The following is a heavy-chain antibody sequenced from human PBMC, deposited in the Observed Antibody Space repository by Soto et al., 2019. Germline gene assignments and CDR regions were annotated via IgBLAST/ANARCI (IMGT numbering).Heavy chain of an antibody. CDR1: GGSISSGDYY. CDR3: ARATALTGYYQWNY. Sequence: PSETLSLTCTVSGGSISSGDYYWSWIRQPPGKGLEWIGYIYYSGSTYYNPSLKSRVTISVDTSKNQFSLKLSSVTAADTAVYYCARATALTGYYQWNYWGEGTLVTVSS. J-gene: IGHJ4*02. D-gene: IGHD3-9*01. V-gene: IGHV4-30-4*01. CDR2: IYYSGST.